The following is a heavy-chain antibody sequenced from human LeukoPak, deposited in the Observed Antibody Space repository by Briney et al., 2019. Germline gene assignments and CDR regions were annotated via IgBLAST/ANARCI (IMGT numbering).Heavy chain of an antibody. V-gene: IGHV3-64D*06. Sequence: PGRSLRLSCSVSGFTFSSYVMHWVRQAPGKGLEYVAAIISNGDNTYYADSVKGRFTISRDNSKNTLYLQMSSLRVEDTAVYYCVKAVAGNLGVDYWGQGTLVTVSS. CDR3: VKAVAGNLGVDY. J-gene: IGHJ4*02. D-gene: IGHD6-19*01. CDR1: GFTFSSYV. CDR2: IISNGDNT.